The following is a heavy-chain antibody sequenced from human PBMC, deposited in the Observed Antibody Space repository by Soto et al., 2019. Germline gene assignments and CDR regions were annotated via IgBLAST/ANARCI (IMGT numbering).Heavy chain of an antibody. CDR2: LNPNGTFT. V-gene: IGHV3-74*01. CDR1: GFTFSGYW. CDR3: AKNQGVELVPLATVDWFDP. Sequence: PGGSLRLSCAGSGFTFSGYWMHWVRQAPGKGPVWVSRLNPNGTFTTNADSVKGRFTISRDNSKSTVYLELNNLSAEDTAVYHCAKNQGVELVPLATVDWFDPWGQGSVVTVSS. D-gene: IGHD1-26*01. J-gene: IGHJ5*02.